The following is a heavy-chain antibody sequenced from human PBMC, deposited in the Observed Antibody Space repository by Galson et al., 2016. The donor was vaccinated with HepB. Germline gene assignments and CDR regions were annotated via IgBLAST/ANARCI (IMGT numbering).Heavy chain of an antibody. V-gene: IGHV3-23*01. D-gene: IGHD3-9*01. J-gene: IGHJ4*02. Sequence: SLRLSCAVSGFTFSRYAMSWVRQAPGRGLEWVSTISLGSGPKAYADPVKGRFPISRDNSKTTLFLQLATLRAEDTAVYTFAREPVRLDDLLTGPPKNPDYWGQGTLVTVSS. CDR2: ISLGSGPK. CDR3: AREPVRLDDLLTGPPKNPDY. CDR1: GFTFSRYA.